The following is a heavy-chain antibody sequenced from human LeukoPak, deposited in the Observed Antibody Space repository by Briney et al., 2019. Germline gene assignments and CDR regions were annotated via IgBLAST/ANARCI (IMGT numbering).Heavy chain of an antibody. Sequence: GASVKVSCKASGYTFTSYGISWVRQAPGQGLEWMGWISAYNGNTNYAQKLQGRVTMTTDTSTSTAYMELRSLRSDDTAVYYCARYIAAAGPREGVNNWFDPWGQGTLVTVSS. CDR1: GYTFTSYG. D-gene: IGHD6-13*01. J-gene: IGHJ5*02. CDR3: ARYIAAAGPREGVNNWFDP. CDR2: ISAYNGNT. V-gene: IGHV1-18*01.